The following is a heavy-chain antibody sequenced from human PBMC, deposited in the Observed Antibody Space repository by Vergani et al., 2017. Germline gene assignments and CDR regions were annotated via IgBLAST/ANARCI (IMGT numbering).Heavy chain of an antibody. J-gene: IGHJ3*01. Sequence: QVQLQESGPGLLKPSQTLSLTCTVSGASVSRGTYYWTWIRQPAGKKLEWIVRMYTSGHTIYNPSLESRVTMSVDTSKNQFSLQLSSVTAADSAMYYCVRRDFWVGPRTFDFWGAGTPVTVSS. CDR3: VRRDFWVGPRTFDF. V-gene: IGHV4-61*02. CDR2: MYTSGHT. CDR1: GASVSRGTYY. D-gene: IGHD3-3*01.